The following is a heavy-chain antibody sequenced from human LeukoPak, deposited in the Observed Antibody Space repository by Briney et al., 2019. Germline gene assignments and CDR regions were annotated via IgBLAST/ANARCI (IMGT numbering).Heavy chain of an antibody. CDR1: GFTFSSYA. CDR3: AKDATYYDFWKSFDY. D-gene: IGHD3-3*01. V-gene: IGHV3-23*01. CDR2: ISGSGGST. Sequence: GGSLRLSCAASGFTFSSYAMSWVRQAPGKGLEWVSAISGSGGSTYYADSVKGRFTISRDNSENTLYLQMNSLRAEDTAVYYCAKDATYYDFWKSFDYWGQGTLVTVSS. J-gene: IGHJ4*02.